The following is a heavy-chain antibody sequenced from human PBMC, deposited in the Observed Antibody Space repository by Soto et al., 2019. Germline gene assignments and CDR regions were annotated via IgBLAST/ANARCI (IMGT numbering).Heavy chain of an antibody. Sequence: LRLSCAVSGFTFSAYWMHWVRQVPGKGLTWVSRISDDGSTATYADSVKGRFVISRDNAKNSLYLEMNTLRVDDSGLYYCARGPRVSSTGTGAHWGRGALVTVSS. CDR2: ISDDGSTA. D-gene: IGHD1-1*01. CDR1: GFTFSAYW. J-gene: IGHJ4*02. CDR3: ARGPRVSSTGTGAH. V-gene: IGHV3-74*01.